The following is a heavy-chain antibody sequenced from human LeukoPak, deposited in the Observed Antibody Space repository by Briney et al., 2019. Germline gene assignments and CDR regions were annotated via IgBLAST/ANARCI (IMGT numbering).Heavy chain of an antibody. J-gene: IGHJ4*02. CDR3: ARNAHYYDSSGYFPFDY. CDR2: ISSSSSYI. Sequence: PGGSLRLSCAASGFTFSSYSMNWVRQAPGKGLEWVSSISSSSSYIYYADSVKGRFTISRDNAKNSLYLQMNSLRAEDTAVYYCARNAHYYDSSGYFPFDYWGQGTLVTVSS. V-gene: IGHV3-21*01. CDR1: GFTFSSYS. D-gene: IGHD3-22*01.